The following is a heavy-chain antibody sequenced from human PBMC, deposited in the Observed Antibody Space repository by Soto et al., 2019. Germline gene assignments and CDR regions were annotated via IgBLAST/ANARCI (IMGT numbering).Heavy chain of an antibody. D-gene: IGHD2-21*02. CDR2: MYNTGST. Sequence: SVTLSLTCTVSGGSISGYYWSWIRQPPGKGLEWIGYMYNTGSTVYNPSFRSRVTISVDTSKNQFSLKLNSVTAADTAVYYCARDLWGYCGTDCYPLDVWGQGTTVT. CDR3: ARDLWGYCGTDCYPLDV. J-gene: IGHJ6*02. CDR1: GGSISGYY. V-gene: IGHV4-59*01.